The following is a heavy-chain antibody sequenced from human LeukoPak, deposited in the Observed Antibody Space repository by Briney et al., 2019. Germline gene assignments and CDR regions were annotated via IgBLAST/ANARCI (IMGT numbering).Heavy chain of an antibody. CDR3: ARVLWNGDYPRFDF. CDR1: GGTFSSYA. CDR2: IIPIFGTA. V-gene: IGHV1-69*05. J-gene: IGHJ4*02. Sequence: SVKVSCKASGGTFSSYAISRVRQAPGQGLEWMGGIIPIFGTANYAQKFQGRVTITTDESTSTAYMELSSLRSEDTAVYYCARVLWNGDYPRFDFWGQGTLVTVSS. D-gene: IGHD4-17*01.